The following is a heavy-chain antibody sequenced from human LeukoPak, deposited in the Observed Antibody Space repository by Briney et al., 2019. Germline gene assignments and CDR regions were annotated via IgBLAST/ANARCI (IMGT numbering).Heavy chain of an antibody. D-gene: IGHD2-2*01. CDR3: TTDPDDIVVVPADSSADY. V-gene: IGHV3-15*01. CDR1: GFTFSNAW. J-gene: IGHJ4*02. Sequence: PGGSLRLSCAASGFTFSNAWMSWVRQAPGKGLEWVGRVKSKTDGGTTDYAAPVKGRFTISRDDSKNTLYLQMNSLKTEDTAVYYCTTDPDDIVVVPADSSADYWGQGTLVTVSS. CDR2: VKSKTDGGTT.